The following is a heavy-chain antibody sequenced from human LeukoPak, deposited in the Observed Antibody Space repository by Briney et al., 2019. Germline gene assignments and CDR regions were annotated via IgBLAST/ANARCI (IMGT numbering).Heavy chain of an antibody. CDR3: ARASRTDAFDI. CDR1: GFTFTSYA. Sequence: GRSLRLSCAASGFTFTSYAMHWVRQAPGQRLEWMGWINAGNGNTKYSQKFQGRVTITRDTSASTAYMELSSLRSEDTAVYYCARASRTDAFDIWGQGTMVTVSS. V-gene: IGHV1-3*01. J-gene: IGHJ3*02. CDR2: INAGNGNT.